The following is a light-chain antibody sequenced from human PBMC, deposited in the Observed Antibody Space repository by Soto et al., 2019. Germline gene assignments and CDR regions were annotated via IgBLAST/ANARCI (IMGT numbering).Light chain of an antibody. CDR1: QSVSSSY. V-gene: IGKV3-15*01. CDR2: GAS. J-gene: IGKJ1*01. CDR3: QQYNNWRQT. Sequence: VLTQSPDTLSLSHVERATLCCKASQSVSSSYLAWYQQKPGQAPRLLLYGASARATGVPARFSGSGSGTQFTLTISSLQSEDFAVYYCQQYNNWRQTFGQGTKVDIK.